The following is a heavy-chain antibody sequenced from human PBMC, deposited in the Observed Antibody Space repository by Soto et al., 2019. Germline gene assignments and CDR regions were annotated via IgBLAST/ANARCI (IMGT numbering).Heavy chain of an antibody. Sequence: ASVKVSCKASGYTFTSYVISWVRQAPGQGLEWMGWISAYNGNTNYAQKLQGRVTMTTDTSTSTAYMELRSLRSDDTAVYYCARGPPSYYDSSGYYKYFDYWGQGTLVTVSS. V-gene: IGHV1-18*01. CDR2: ISAYNGNT. CDR1: GYTFTSYV. CDR3: ARGPPSYYDSSGYYKYFDY. J-gene: IGHJ4*02. D-gene: IGHD3-22*01.